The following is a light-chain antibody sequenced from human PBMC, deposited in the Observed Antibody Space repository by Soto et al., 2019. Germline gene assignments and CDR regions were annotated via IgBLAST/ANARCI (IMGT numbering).Light chain of an antibody. V-gene: IGKV3-11*01. J-gene: IGKJ4*01. CDR2: DAS. Sequence: IVLTQSPVTLSLSPGERATLSCRASQNVGSFLAWYQQIPGQAPRLLIYDASNRATDIPARFSGSGSGTDLTLTISTLEPEDFAVYYCQQRVSWPLTFGGGTKVEIK. CDR3: QQRVSWPLT. CDR1: QNVGSF.